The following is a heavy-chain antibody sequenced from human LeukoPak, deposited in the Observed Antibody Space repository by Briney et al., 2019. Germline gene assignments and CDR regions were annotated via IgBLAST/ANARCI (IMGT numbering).Heavy chain of an antibody. Sequence: SETLSLTCTVSGGSISSYYWSWIRQPPGKGREWIGYIYYSGSTNYNPSLKSRVTISVDTSKNQFSLKLSSVTAADTALYYCARAYCTNGVCIDGNFDYWGQGTLVTVSS. D-gene: IGHD2-8*01. V-gene: IGHV4-59*01. CDR3: ARAYCTNGVCIDGNFDY. CDR2: IYYSGST. CDR1: GGSISSYY. J-gene: IGHJ4*02.